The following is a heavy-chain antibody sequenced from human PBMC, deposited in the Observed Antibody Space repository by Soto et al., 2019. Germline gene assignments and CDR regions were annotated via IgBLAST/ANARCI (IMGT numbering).Heavy chain of an antibody. V-gene: IGHV5-51*01. CDR2: ISPGDAET. CDR1: GYIFTTYW. J-gene: IGHJ6*02. Sequence: GEYLKISCKGSGYIFTTYWIAWVRQMPGKGLEWMGSISPGDAETRFSPPFQGQVTISADKSINTAYLQWSSLTTSDTAMYYCARVPAGFLEGAGGMDVWGQGTPVTVSS. CDR3: ARVPAGFLEGAGGMDV. D-gene: IGHD3-3*01.